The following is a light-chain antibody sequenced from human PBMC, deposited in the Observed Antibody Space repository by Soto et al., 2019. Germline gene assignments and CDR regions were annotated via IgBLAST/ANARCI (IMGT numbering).Light chain of an antibody. Sequence: EIVLTQSPATLSLSPGERATLSCRASQSVSSYLAWYQQKPGQAPRLLIYDASNRATGIPARFSGSGSGTDFTLTIRRLEPEDFAVYYWQQRSNWSYTFGQGTKLEIK. CDR1: QSVSSY. CDR3: QQRSNWSYT. CDR2: DAS. J-gene: IGKJ2*01. V-gene: IGKV3-11*01.